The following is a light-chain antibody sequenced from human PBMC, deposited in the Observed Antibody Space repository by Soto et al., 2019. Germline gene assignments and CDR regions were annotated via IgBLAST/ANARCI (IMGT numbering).Light chain of an antibody. V-gene: IGLV2-14*01. CDR1: SSDVGGYKY. CDR2: EVS. Sequence: QSALTQPASVSGSPGQSITISCTGTSSDVGGYKYVSWYQQHPGKAPKLMIYEVSNRPSGVSNRFSGSKSGNTASLTISGHQAEDEADYYCSSYSSSRDVFFGGGTKLTVL. J-gene: IGLJ2*01. CDR3: SSYSSSRDVF.